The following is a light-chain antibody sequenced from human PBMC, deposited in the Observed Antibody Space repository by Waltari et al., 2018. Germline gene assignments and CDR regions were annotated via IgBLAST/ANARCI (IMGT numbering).Light chain of an antibody. CDR3: SSHAGSDNWGV. CDR2: DVV. V-gene: IGLV2-8*01. CDR1: SRAVGSYHY. Sequence: QSALTQPPPAPGPPGQSVPISCTRTSRAVGSYHYVSWYQQYPGRAPKLIIYDVVRRPSGVPDRFSGSKSGNTASLTVAGLQAEDEADYYCSSHAGSDNWGVFGGGTKLTVL. J-gene: IGLJ2*01.